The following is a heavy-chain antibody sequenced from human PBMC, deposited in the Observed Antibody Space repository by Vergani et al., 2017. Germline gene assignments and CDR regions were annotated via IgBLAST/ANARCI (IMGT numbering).Heavy chain of an antibody. J-gene: IGHJ3*02. CDR3: VRDXVTMRRGSDALDI. CDR2: IRSKAYGQAT. V-gene: IGHV3-49*03. D-gene: IGHD3-10*01. Sequence: EVQLVESGGDLVQPGRSLRLSCTASGFTFGYYAMDWFRQAPGQGLEWVGGIRSKAYGQATIYAASVKGRFTISRDDSKSIAYLQMNNLQTEDTAMYYCVRDXVTMRRGSDALDIWGQGTMVTVSS. CDR1: GFTFGYYA.